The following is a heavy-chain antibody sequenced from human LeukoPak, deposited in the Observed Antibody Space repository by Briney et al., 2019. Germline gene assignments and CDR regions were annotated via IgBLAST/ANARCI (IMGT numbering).Heavy chain of an antibody. D-gene: IGHD3-22*01. Sequence: SVKVSCKASGYTFTSYGISWVRQAPGQGLEWMGGIIPIFGTANYAQKFQGRVTITTDESTSTAYMELSSLRSEDTAVYYCARDPSSYYDSSRVAFDIWGQGTMVTVSS. CDR3: ARDPSSYYDSSRVAFDI. CDR2: IIPIFGTA. J-gene: IGHJ3*02. CDR1: GYTFTSYG. V-gene: IGHV1-69*05.